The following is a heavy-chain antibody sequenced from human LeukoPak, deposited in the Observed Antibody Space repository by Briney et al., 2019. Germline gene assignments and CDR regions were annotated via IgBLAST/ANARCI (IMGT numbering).Heavy chain of an antibody. J-gene: IGHJ2*01. CDR1: GGSISSSSYY. D-gene: IGHD3-10*01. Sequence: SETLSLTCTVSGGSISSSSYYWGRIRQPPGKGLEWIGSIYYSGSTYYNPSLKSRVTISVDTSKNQFSLKLSSVTAADTAVYYCARAWSTVLLWFGELFNPGKNWYFDLWGRGTLVTVSS. CDR2: IYYSGST. CDR3: ARAWSTVLLWFGELFNPGKNWYFDL. V-gene: IGHV4-39*01.